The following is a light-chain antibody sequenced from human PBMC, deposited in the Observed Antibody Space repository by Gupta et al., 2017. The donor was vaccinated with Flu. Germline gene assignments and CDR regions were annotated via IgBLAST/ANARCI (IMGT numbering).Light chain of an antibody. CDR1: QGIRND. J-gene: IGKJ1*01. CDR3: RQDYNYPRT. CDR2: GAS. V-gene: IGKV1-6*01. Sequence: PSSLSASVGDRVTTTCRASQGIRNDLGWYQQKPGKAPKLLISGASTLQSGVPSRFSGSGSGTDFTLTISSLQPEDFATYYCRQDYNYPRTFGQGTKVEIK.